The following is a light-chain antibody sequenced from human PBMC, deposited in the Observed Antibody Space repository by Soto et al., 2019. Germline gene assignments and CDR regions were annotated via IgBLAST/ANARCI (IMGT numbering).Light chain of an antibody. CDR1: QTISSW. V-gene: IGKV1-5*03. J-gene: IGKJ1*01. CDR2: KAS. Sequence: DIPITESPSTLSGSDEDRVTITCRASQTISSWLAWYQQKPGKAPKLLIYKASTLKSGVPSRFSGSGSGTEFTLTISSLQPDDFATYYCQHYNSYSEAFGQGTKVDI. CDR3: QHYNSYSEA.